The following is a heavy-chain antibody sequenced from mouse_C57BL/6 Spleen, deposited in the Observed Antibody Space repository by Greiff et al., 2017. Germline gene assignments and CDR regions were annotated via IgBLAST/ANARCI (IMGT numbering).Heavy chain of an antibody. CDR3: ARRPAGDWSFDY. CDR1: GYTFTSYW. V-gene: IGHV1-55*01. D-gene: IGHD3-1*01. CDR2: IYPGSGST. J-gene: IGHJ2*01. Sequence: VQLQQPGAELVKPGASVKMSCKASGYTFTSYWITWVKQRPGQGLEWIGDIYPGSGSTNYNEKFKSKATLTVDTSSSTAYMQLSSLTSEDSAVYYCARRPAGDWSFDYWGQGTTLTVSS.